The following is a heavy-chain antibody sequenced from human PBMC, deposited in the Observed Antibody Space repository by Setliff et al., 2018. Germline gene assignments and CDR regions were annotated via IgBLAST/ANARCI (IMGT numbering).Heavy chain of an antibody. V-gene: IGHV3-23*01. CDR1: GFTFSSYA. D-gene: IGHD3-10*01. Sequence: PGGSLRLSCVVSGFTFSSYAMTWVRHAPGKGLEWVSVITGSGNSIYYADSVKGRFSISRDNSKNTLYLQLNSLRADDTAVYYCARGSEFYYGSGTIDSWGPGTLVTVSS. CDR3: ARGSEFYYGSGTIDS. CDR2: ITGSGNSI. J-gene: IGHJ4*02.